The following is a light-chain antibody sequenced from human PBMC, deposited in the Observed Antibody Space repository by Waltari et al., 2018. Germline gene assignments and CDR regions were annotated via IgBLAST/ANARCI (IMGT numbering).Light chain of an antibody. J-gene: IGLJ2*01. CDR3: SSYAGSMTLV. CDR2: EVS. Sequence: QSALTPPPSASASPGPAATLPCTGTSSDVGCSHFPSWYQQHPGKAPKLMIYEVSERPSGVPDRFSGSKSGNTASLTVSGLQTEDESDYYCSSYAGSMTLVFGGGTKLTVL. CDR1: SSDVGCSHF. V-gene: IGLV2-8*01.